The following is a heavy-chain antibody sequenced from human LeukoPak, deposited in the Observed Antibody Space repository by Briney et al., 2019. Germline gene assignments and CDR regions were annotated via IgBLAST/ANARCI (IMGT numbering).Heavy chain of an antibody. V-gene: IGHV1-2*02. D-gene: IGHD4-17*01. J-gene: IGHJ4*02. CDR3: ARVSRETVTGFDY. CDR2: INPNSGGT. Sequence: ASVKVSCKASGYTFTGYYMHWVRQAPGQGLEWMGWINPNSGGTNYAQKFQGRVTMTRDTSISTAHMELSRLRSDDTAVYYCARVSRETVTGFDYWGQGTRVSVSS. CDR1: GYTFTGYY.